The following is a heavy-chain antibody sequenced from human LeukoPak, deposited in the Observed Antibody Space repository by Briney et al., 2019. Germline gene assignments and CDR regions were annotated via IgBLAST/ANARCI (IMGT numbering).Heavy chain of an antibody. Sequence: ASVKVSCKASRDMLNSDHIHWVRQAPGQGLEWMGWINTNTGNPTYAQGFTGRFVFSLDTSVRTAYLQITSLKGEDTAVYYCARSNNDGDYLGVGFDYWGQGTLVTVSS. D-gene: IGHD4-17*01. CDR3: ARSNNDGDYLGVGFDY. CDR1: RDMLNSDH. J-gene: IGHJ4*02. CDR2: INTNTGNP. V-gene: IGHV7-4-1*02.